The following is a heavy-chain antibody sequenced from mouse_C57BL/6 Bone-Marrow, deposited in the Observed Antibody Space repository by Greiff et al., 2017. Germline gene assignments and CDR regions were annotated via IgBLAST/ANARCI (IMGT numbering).Heavy chain of an antibody. J-gene: IGHJ3*01. CDR3: AFYDGRGFAY. CDR1: GYTFTSYW. D-gene: IGHD2-3*01. V-gene: IGHV1-64*01. Sequence: QVQLQQPGAELVKPGASVKLSCKASGYTFTSYWMHWVKQRPGQGLEWIGMIHPNSGSTNYNEKFKSKATFTADTSSNTAYMQLSSLTTEDSAIYYCAFYDGRGFAYWGQGTLVTVSA. CDR2: IHPNSGST.